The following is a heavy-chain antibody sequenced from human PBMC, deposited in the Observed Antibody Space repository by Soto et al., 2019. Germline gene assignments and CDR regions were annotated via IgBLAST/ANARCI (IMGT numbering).Heavy chain of an antibody. D-gene: IGHD3-10*01. Sequence: ASVKVSCKASGHTFTGYYMHWVRQAPGQGLEWMGWINPNSGGTNYAQKFQGRVTMTRDTSISTAYMELSRLRSDDTAVYYCARDPHYYGSGSPDYWGQGTLVTVSS. CDR2: INPNSGGT. CDR3: ARDPHYYGSGSPDY. J-gene: IGHJ4*02. V-gene: IGHV1-2*02. CDR1: GHTFTGYY.